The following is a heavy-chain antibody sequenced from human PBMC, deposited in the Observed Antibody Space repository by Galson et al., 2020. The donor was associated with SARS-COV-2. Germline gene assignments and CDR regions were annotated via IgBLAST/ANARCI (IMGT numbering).Heavy chain of an antibody. D-gene: IGHD3-3*01. CDR3: ARDDYDFWNGNFDY. CDR1: SVSISSSRYY. Sequence: ETSETLSLTCSVSSVSISSSRYYWGWIRQPPGQGLEWIGSIYYSGRTFYNPSLESRVTISVDTSKNQFSLKVNSVTAADTAFYYCARDDYDFWNGNFDYWGQGTLVTVSS. J-gene: IGHJ4*02. CDR2: IYYSGRT. V-gene: IGHV4-39*01.